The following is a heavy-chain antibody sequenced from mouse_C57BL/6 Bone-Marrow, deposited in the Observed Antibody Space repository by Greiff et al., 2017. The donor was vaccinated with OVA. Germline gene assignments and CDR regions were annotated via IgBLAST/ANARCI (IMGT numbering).Heavy chain of an antibody. D-gene: IGHD2-4*01. CDR1: GYTFTDYY. CDR3: ARWLIYYDYDGGFAY. CDR2: INPYNGGT. Sequence: VHVKQSGPVLVKPGASVKMSCKASGYTFTDYYMNWVKQSHGKSLEWIGVINPYNGGTSYNQKFKGKATLTVDKSYSTAYMELNSLTSEDSAVYYCARWLIYYDYDGGFAYWGQGTLVTVSA. V-gene: IGHV1-19*01. J-gene: IGHJ3*01.